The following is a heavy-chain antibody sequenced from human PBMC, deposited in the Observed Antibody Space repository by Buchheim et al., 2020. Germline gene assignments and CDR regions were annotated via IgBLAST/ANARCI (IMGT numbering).Heavy chain of an antibody. J-gene: IGHJ4*02. D-gene: IGHD3-16*01. CDR2: IYSGGDT. CDR1: GFNVNRNF. Sequence: EVHLVESGGGLVQPGGSLRLSCAASGFNVNRNFMTWVRQAPGKGLEWVSLIYSGGDTQYADSVKGRFTISRDNSQNMLYLQMNSLRAEDTAVYYCARKSDSLMGAGGDCWGQGTL. V-gene: IGHV3-66*01. CDR3: ARKSDSLMGAGGDC.